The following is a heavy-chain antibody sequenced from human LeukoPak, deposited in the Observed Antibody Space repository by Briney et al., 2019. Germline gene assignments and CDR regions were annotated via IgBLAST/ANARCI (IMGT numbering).Heavy chain of an antibody. CDR3: ARDPTREGFLEWSLTSYFDY. CDR1: GGSISSSSYY. Sequence: SETLSLTCTVSGGSISSSSYYWGWIRQPPGKGLEWIGSIYYSGSTYYNPSLKSRVTISVDTSKNQFSLKLSSVTAADTAVYYCARDPTREGFLEWSLTSYFDYWGQGTLVTVSS. J-gene: IGHJ4*02. V-gene: IGHV4-39*07. CDR2: IYYSGST. D-gene: IGHD3-3*01.